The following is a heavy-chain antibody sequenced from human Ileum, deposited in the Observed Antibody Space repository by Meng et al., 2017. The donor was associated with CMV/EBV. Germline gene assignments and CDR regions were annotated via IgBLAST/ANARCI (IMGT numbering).Heavy chain of an antibody. V-gene: IGHV1-46*01. CDR2: INPSGGST. D-gene: IGHD2-2*01. J-gene: IGHJ4*02. Sequence: SVKVSCKASGYTFTSFYIHWVRQAPGQGLEWMGIINPSGGSTNYAQQVQGRVTMTRDTSTSTVYMELSSLRSEDTAVYYCARRFCSSSSCSLDYWGQGTLVTVSS. CDR1: GYTFTSFY. CDR3: ARRFCSSSSCSLDY.